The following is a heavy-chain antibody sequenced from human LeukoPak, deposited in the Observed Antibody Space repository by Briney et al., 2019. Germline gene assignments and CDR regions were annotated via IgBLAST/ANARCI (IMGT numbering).Heavy chain of an antibody. CDR2: IDRSGST. V-gene: IGHV4-4*02. D-gene: IGHD2-15*01. Sequence: SETLSLTCAVSGGSISSSGWWTWVRQPPGKGLYWIGEIDRSGSTNYNPSLKSRLSMSLDKSENQFSLKLSSVTAADTAVYYCARVREFCSGGSCYIYFDYWGQGTLVTVSS. CDR3: ARVREFCSGGSCYIYFDY. CDR1: GGSISSSGW. J-gene: IGHJ4*02.